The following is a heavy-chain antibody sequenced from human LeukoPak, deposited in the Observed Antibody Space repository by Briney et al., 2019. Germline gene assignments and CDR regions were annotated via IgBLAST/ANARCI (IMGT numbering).Heavy chain of an antibody. J-gene: IGHJ5*02. D-gene: IGHD3-10*01. CDR1: GYSFTSHW. CDR3: ARLRYGSGSSFNWFDP. CDR2: IYPGDSDT. Sequence: RAGESLKISCKGSGYSFTSHWIGWVRQMPGKGLEWMGIIYPGDSDTRYSPSFQGQVTISADKSISTAYLQWSSLKASDTAMYYCARLRYGSGSSFNWFDPWGQGTLVTVSS. V-gene: IGHV5-51*01.